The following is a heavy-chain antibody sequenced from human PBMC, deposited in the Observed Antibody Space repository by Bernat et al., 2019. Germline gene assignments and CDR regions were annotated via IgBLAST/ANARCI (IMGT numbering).Heavy chain of an antibody. Sequence: VQLVESGGDLVKPGGSLRLSCATSAFTFSNAWMSWVRQAPGKGLEWVAVISYDGSNKYYADSVKGRFTISRDNSKNTLYLQMNSLRAEDTAVYYCARESRLTTVTTSLTFDAFDIWGQGTMVTVSS. J-gene: IGHJ3*02. D-gene: IGHD4-17*01. CDR3: ARESRLTTVTTSLTFDAFDI. CDR1: AFTFSNAW. V-gene: IGHV3-30-3*01. CDR2: ISYDGSNK.